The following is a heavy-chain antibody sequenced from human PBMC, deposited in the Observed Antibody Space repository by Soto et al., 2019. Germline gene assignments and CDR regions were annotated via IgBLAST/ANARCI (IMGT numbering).Heavy chain of an antibody. CDR3: ARVTYYYYYYMDV. J-gene: IGHJ6*03. CDR1: GFTFSSYW. Sequence: LRLSCAASGFTFSSYWMSWVRQAPGKGLEWVANIKQDGSEKYYVDSVKGRFTISRDNAKNSLYLQMNSLRAEDTAVYYCARVTYYYYYYMDVWGKGTTVTVSS. CDR2: IKQDGSEK. V-gene: IGHV3-7*04.